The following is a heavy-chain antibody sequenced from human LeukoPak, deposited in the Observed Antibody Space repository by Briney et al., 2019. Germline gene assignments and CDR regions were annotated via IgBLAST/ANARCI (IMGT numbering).Heavy chain of an antibody. CDR1: GFTFSSYD. D-gene: IGHD2-2*01. V-gene: IGHV3-48*03. Sequence: GGSLRLSCAASGFTFSSYDMNWVRQAPGKGRQGVSDISSSGTTIYYADSVKGRLTISRDNAKNSLYLQMNSLRAEDTAVYYCARKYCSTTSCLFDNWGQGTLVTVSS. J-gene: IGHJ4*02. CDR3: ARKYCSTTSCLFDN. CDR2: ISSSGTTI.